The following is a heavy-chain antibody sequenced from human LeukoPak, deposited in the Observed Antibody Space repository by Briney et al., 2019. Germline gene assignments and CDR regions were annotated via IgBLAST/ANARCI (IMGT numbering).Heavy chain of an antibody. CDR1: GFTFSSYG. J-gene: IGHJ4*02. Sequence: GGSLRLSCAASGFTFSSYGMHWVRQAPGKGLEWVAVIWYDGSNKYYADSVKGRFTISRDNSKNTLYLQMNSLRAEDTAVYYCARDYYDFWSGHYSHFDYWGQGTLVTVSS. D-gene: IGHD3-3*01. V-gene: IGHV3-33*01. CDR3: ARDYYDFWSGHYSHFDY. CDR2: IWYDGSNK.